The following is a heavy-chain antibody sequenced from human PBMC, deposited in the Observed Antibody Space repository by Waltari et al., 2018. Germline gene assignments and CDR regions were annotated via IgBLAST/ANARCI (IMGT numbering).Heavy chain of an antibody. V-gene: IGHV3-23*01. D-gene: IGHD1-26*01. J-gene: IGHJ4*02. CDR2: ISGSGGST. CDR3: AKGPAWDPYYFDY. CDR1: GFTFSSYA. Sequence: EVQLLESGGGLVQPGGSLRLSCAASGFTFSSYAMSWVRQAPGKGLEWVSAISGSGGSTYYADPVKGRFTISRDNSKNTLYLQMNSLRAEDTAVYYCAKGPAWDPYYFDYWGQGTLVTVSS.